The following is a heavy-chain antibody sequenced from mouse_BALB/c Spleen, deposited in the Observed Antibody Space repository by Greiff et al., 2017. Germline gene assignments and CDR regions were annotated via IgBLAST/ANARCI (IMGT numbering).Heavy chain of an antibody. CDR1: RFTFSDYY. Sequence: EVKLMESGGGLVKPGGSLKLSCAASRFTFSDYYMYWVRQTPEKRLEWVATISDGGSYTYYPDSVKGRFTISRDNAKNNLYLQMSSLKSEDTAMYYCARGGDGYYVYAMDYWGQGTSVTVSS. V-gene: IGHV5-4*02. D-gene: IGHD2-3*01. CDR3: ARGGDGYYVYAMDY. CDR2: ISDGGSYT. J-gene: IGHJ4*01.